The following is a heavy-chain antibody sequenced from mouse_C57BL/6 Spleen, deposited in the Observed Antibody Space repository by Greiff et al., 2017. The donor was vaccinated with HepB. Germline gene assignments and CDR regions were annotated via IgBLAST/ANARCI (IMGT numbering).Heavy chain of an antibody. CDR1: GYAFSSYW. CDR2: IYPGDGDT. V-gene: IGHV1-80*01. J-gene: IGHJ4*01. CDR3: ARRTYYDYAMDY. Sequence: VMLVESGAELVKPGASVKISCKASGYAFSSYWMNWVKQRPGKGLEWIGQIYPGDGDTNYNGKFKGKATLTADKSSSTAYMQLSSLTSEDSAVYFCARRTYYDYAMDYWGQGTSVTVSS. D-gene: IGHD2-10*01.